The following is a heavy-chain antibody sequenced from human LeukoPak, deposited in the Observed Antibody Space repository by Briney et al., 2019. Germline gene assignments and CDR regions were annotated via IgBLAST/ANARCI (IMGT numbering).Heavy chain of an antibody. J-gene: IGHJ5*02. Sequence: PSETLSLTCAVYGGSFSGYYWSWIRQPPGKGLEWIGEINHSGSTNYNPSLKSRVTISVDTSKNQFSLKLSSVTAADTAVYYCARSSPWDNWFDPWGQGTLVTVPS. V-gene: IGHV4-34*01. CDR3: ARSSPWDNWFDP. CDR1: GGSFSGYY. D-gene: IGHD1-26*01. CDR2: INHSGST.